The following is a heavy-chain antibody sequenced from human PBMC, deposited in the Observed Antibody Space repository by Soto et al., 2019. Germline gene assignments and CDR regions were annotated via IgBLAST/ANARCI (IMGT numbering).Heavy chain of an antibody. V-gene: IGHV4-59*01. Sequence: KPSETLSLTCTVSGGSISSSYCSWIRQPPGKGLEWIGYIYYTGSTNYNPSLKSRVTISVDTSKNQFSLNLRSVTAADTAVYYCARDRGSSWYSDWGQGALVTVSS. J-gene: IGHJ4*02. CDR3: ARDRGSSWYSD. CDR1: GGSISSSY. D-gene: IGHD6-13*01. CDR2: IYYTGST.